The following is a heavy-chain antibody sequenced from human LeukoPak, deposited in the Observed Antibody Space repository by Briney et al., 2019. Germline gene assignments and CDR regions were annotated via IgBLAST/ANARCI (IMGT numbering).Heavy chain of an antibody. V-gene: IGHV3-23*01. J-gene: IGHJ6*03. Sequence: GGSLRLSCAASGFTFSSYGMSWVRQAPGKGLEWVSAFSGGGSGTFYADSVKGRFTISRDNAKKSLFLQMNSLRAEDTAVYYCARLMWELPPHYYYMDVWGKGTTVTISS. D-gene: IGHD1-26*01. CDR1: GFTFSSYG. CDR2: FSGGGSGT. CDR3: ARLMWELPPHYYYMDV.